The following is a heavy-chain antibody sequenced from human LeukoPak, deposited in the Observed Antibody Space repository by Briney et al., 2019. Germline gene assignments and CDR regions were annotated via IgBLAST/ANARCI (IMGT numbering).Heavy chain of an antibody. CDR1: GFTFSSYG. D-gene: IGHD2-2*02. Sequence: QPGGSLRLSCAASGFTFSSYGMSWVRQAPGKGLEWVSAISGSGGSTYYADSVKGRFTISRDNSKNTLYLQMNSLRAEDTAVYYCAKVPDSGRPAAIGSWFDPWGQGTLVTVSS. CDR2: ISGSGGST. V-gene: IGHV3-23*01. CDR3: AKVPDSGRPAAIGSWFDP. J-gene: IGHJ5*02.